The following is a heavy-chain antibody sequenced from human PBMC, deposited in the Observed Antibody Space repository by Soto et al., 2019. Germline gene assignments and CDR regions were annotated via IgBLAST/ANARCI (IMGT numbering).Heavy chain of an antibody. Sequence: QGHLVQSGAEVKKPGASVKVSCKASGYIFNNHAMHWVRQAPGQRLEWMGWINAGNGNTYYSQNFKDRVTFTRDTIATTLFMELTSLTSEDTAVYYCARDQSGIGYYVDWFDPWGQGTLVTVSS. CDR1: GYIFNNHA. V-gene: IGHV1-3*01. CDR2: INAGNGNT. J-gene: IGHJ5*02. CDR3: ARDQSGIGYYVDWFDP. D-gene: IGHD3-10*02.